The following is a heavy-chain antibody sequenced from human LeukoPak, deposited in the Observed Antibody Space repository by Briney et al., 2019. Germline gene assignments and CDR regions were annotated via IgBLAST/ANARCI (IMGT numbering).Heavy chain of an antibody. V-gene: IGHV4-59*01. Sequence: SETLSLTCTVSGGSITTYHWSWIRQPPGKGLEWIGYIFHSGSTNYNPSLKSRATISVDTSKNQFSLKVTSVTAADTAVYYCAREVYSNGWYDYFDYWGQGALVTVSS. CDR2: IFHSGST. J-gene: IGHJ4*02. CDR3: AREVYSNGWYDYFDY. D-gene: IGHD6-19*01. CDR1: GGSITTYH.